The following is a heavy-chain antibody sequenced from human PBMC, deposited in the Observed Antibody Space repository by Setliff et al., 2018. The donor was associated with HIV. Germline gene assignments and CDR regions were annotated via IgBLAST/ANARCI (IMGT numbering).Heavy chain of an antibody. CDR2: IIPIFGTA. CDR1: GGTFSSYA. Sequence: SVKVSCKASGGTFSSYAISWVRQAPGQGLEWMGGIIPIFGTANYAQKFQGRVTITTDESTSTAYMELSSLRSEDTAVYYCARGGGGYNFWSGYPSFDYWGQGTLVTVSS. V-gene: IGHV1-69*05. D-gene: IGHD3-3*01. J-gene: IGHJ4*02. CDR3: ARGGGGYNFWSGYPSFDY.